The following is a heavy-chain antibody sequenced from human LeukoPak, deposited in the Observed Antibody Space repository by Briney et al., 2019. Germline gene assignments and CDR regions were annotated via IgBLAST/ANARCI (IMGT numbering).Heavy chain of an antibody. CDR2: IKSKTDGGTT. CDR3: TTADNYYDSSGYDY. D-gene: IGHD3-22*01. J-gene: IGHJ4*02. Sequence: GGSLRLSCAASGFTFSSYAMSWVRQAPGKGLEWVGRIKSKTDGGTTDYAAPVKGRFTISRDDSKNTLYLQMNSLKTEDTAVYYCTTADNYYDSSGYDYWGQGTQVTVSS. V-gene: IGHV3-15*01. CDR1: GFTFSSYA.